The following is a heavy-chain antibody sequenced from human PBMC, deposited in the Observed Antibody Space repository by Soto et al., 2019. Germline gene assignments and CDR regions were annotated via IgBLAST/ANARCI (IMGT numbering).Heavy chain of an antibody. Sequence: EVQLVESGGGLVQPGRSLRLSCAASKFTFDHYAMHWVRQAPGKGLEWVSGISWNGGSIGYADSVKARFTISRDNAKNSLYLQMNSLRVEDTALYYCAKDISGRGSFYYYHGLDVWGQGTTVTVSS. CDR3: AKDISGRGSFYYYHGLDV. CDR1: KFTFDHYA. CDR2: ISWNGGSI. D-gene: IGHD1-26*01. J-gene: IGHJ6*02. V-gene: IGHV3-9*01.